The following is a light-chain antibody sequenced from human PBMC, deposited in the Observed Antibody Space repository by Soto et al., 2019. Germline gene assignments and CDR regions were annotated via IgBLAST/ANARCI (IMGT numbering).Light chain of an antibody. V-gene: IGLV2-14*01. Sequence: QSALTQPASVSGSPGQSITISCTGTSTDVGGYNYVSWYQQHPGKAPKLMISDVSNRPSGVSIRFSGSKSGNTASLTISGLKAEDEADYYCNSYSSSTTLYLFGTGTKLTVL. CDR1: STDVGGYNY. J-gene: IGLJ1*01. CDR2: DVS. CDR3: NSYSSSTTLYL.